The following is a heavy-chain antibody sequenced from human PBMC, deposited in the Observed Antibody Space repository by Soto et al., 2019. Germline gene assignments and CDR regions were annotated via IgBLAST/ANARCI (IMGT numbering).Heavy chain of an antibody. CDR3: AFTSGYDATYDY. J-gene: IGHJ4*02. CDR2: IYYSGST. Sequence: SETLSLTCTVSGGSISSSSYYWVWIRQPPGKGLEWIGSIYYSGSTYYNPSLKSRVTISVDTSKNQFSLKLSSVTAADTAVYYCAFTSGYDATYDYWGQGTLVT. V-gene: IGHV4-39*01. D-gene: IGHD5-12*01. CDR1: GGSISSSSYY.